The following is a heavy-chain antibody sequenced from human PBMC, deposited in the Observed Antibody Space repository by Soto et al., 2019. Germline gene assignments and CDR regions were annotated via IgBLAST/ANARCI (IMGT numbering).Heavy chain of an antibody. D-gene: IGHD6-19*01. V-gene: IGHV1-58*01. J-gene: IGHJ4*02. CDR1: GFTFTSSA. CDR2: IVVGSGNT. Sequence: SVKVSCKASGFTFTSSAVQWVRQARGQRLEWIGWIVVGSGNTNYAQKFQERVTITRDMSTSTAYMELSSLRSEDTAVYYCAAEPNSSGWYDFDYWGQGTLVTVSS. CDR3: AAEPNSSGWYDFDY.